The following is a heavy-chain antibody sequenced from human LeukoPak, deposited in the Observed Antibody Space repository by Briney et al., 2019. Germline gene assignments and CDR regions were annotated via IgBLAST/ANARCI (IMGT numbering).Heavy chain of an antibody. D-gene: IGHD3-10*01. Sequence: PSQTLSLTCTVSGGSISSGDYYWSWIRQPPGKGLERIGYIYYSGSTYYNPSLKSRVTISVDTSKNQFSLKLSSVTAADTAVYYCARGSYYYGSGRDYWGQGTLVTVSS. J-gene: IGHJ4*02. V-gene: IGHV4-30-4*01. CDR2: IYYSGST. CDR1: GGSISSGDYY. CDR3: ARGSYYYGSGRDY.